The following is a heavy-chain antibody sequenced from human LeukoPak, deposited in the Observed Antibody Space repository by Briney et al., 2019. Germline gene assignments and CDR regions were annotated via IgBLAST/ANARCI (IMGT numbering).Heavy chain of an antibody. V-gene: IGHV3-30-3*01. Sequence: PGGSLRLSCAASGFTFSSYAMHWVRQAPGKGLEWVAVISYDGSNKYYADSVKGRFTISRDNSKNTLYLQMNSLRAEDTAVYYCARPGVAYRGGDDYWGQGTLVTVSS. D-gene: IGHD3-3*01. CDR2: ISYDGSNK. CDR1: GFTFSSYA. J-gene: IGHJ4*02. CDR3: ARPGVAYRGGDDY.